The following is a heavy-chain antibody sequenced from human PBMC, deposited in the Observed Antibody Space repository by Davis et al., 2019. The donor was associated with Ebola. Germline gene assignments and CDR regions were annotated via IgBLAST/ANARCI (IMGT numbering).Heavy chain of an antibody. CDR1: GYSFATYG. CDR3: ARDAEVGKNAFDI. V-gene: IGHV1-18*04. D-gene: IGHD1-26*01. J-gene: IGHJ3*02. CDR2: ISAFKGKT. Sequence: AASVKVSCKAFGYSFATYGISWVRKAPGQGLEWMGWISAFKGKTHYAQKFQGRMTLTTDTSTSTAYMELRSLRSDDTAVYYCARDAEVGKNAFDIWGQGTMVTVSS.